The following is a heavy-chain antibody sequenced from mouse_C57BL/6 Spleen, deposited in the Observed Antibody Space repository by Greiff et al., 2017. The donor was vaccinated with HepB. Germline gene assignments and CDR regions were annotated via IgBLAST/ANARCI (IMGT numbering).Heavy chain of an antibody. D-gene: IGHD4-1*01. CDR1: GYAFSSSW. CDR2: IYPGDGDT. J-gene: IGHJ2*01. V-gene: IGHV1-82*01. Sequence: QVQLKESGPELVKPGASVKISCKASGYAFSSSWMNWVKQRPGKGLEWIGRIYPGDGDTNYNGKFKGKATLTADKSSSTAYMQLSSLTSEDSAVYFCASELGQGDYWGQGTTLTVSS. CDR3: ASELGQGDY.